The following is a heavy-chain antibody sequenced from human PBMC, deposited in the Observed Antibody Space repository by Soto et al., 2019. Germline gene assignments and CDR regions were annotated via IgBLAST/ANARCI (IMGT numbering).Heavy chain of an antibody. CDR1: EGTFNSYA. V-gene: IGHV1-69*01. Sequence: QAQVVQSGAEVRKPGSSVKLSCKASEGTFNSYAISWVRQAPGQGLEWMGGIIPYYNTLNYAQKFQDRVTITADAYTNTVYMELSSLRSDVTAVYFCASGASRWYPYFFDSWAQGILVTASS. J-gene: IGHJ4*02. CDR2: IIPYYNTL. CDR3: ASGASRWYPYFFDS. D-gene: IGHD6-13*01.